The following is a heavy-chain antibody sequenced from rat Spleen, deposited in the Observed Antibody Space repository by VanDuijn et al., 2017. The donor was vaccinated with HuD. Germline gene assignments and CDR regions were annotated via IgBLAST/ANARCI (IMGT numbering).Heavy chain of an antibody. CDR1: GFTFSDYN. CDR3: ARQNWPYYFDY. V-gene: IGHV5-7*01. J-gene: IGHJ2*01. D-gene: IGHD5-1*01. CDR2: ISYDGSST. Sequence: EVQLVESGGGLVQPGMSLKLSCAASGFTFSDYNLAWVRQAPKKGLEWVATISYDGSSTYYRDSVKGRFTISRDNAKSTLYLQMDSLRSDDTATYYCARQNWPYYFDYWGQGVMVTVSS.